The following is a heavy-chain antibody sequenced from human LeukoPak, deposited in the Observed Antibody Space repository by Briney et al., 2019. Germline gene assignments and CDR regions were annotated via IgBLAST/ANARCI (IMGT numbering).Heavy chain of an antibody. CDR3: ARLTNYVWGSYRYTAQDY. D-gene: IGHD3-16*02. CDR2: VSYDGTNK. J-gene: IGHJ4*02. Sequence: GGSLRLSCAASGFTFSSYGMHWVRQAPGKGLEWVAVVSYDGTNKYYADSVKGRSTISRDNSKNTLYLQMNSLRAEDTAVYYCARLTNYVWGSYRYTAQDYWGQGTLVTVSS. CDR1: GFTFSSYG. V-gene: IGHV3-30*19.